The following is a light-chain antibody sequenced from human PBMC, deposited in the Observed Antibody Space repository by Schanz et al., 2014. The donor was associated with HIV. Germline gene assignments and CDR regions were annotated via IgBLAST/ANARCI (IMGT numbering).Light chain of an antibody. J-gene: IGLJ2*01. Sequence: QSVLTQPPSVSAAPGQKVTISCSGSSSNIGNNYESWYQEFPGTAPKLLIYDNYQRPSGVPDRFSGSKSGTSVTLDITGLQTGDEADYYCGTWGSSLSGVGFGGGTKLTVL. CDR3: GTWGSSLSGVG. CDR1: SSNIGNNY. CDR2: DNY. V-gene: IGLV1-51*01.